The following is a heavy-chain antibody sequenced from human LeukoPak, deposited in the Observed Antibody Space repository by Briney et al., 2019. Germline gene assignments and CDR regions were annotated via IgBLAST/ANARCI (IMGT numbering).Heavy chain of an antibody. CDR3: ARDGYYYGSGIDY. J-gene: IGHJ4*02. Sequence: PVKVSCKASGGTFSSYAISWVRQAPGQGLEWMGRIIPILGIANYAQKFQGRVTITADKSTSTAYMELSSLRSEDTAVYYCARDGYYYGSGIDYWGQGTLVTVSS. V-gene: IGHV1-69*04. D-gene: IGHD3-10*01. CDR2: IIPILGIA. CDR1: GGTFSSYA.